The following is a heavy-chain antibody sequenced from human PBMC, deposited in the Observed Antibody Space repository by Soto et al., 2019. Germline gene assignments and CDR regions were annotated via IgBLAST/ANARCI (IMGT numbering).Heavy chain of an antibody. Sequence: QVLMVESGGGLVKPGGSLRLSCAASGFTFSDYYMSWIRQAPGKGLEWVSYIGISGTPIYYADSVKGSFTISRDNAKNLLYLQMNNLRAEDTAVYYCARVVIGICSDWGQGTLVTVSS. J-gene: IGHJ4*02. CDR3: ARVVIGICSD. CDR2: IGISGTPI. V-gene: IGHV3-11*01. CDR1: GFTFSDYY. D-gene: IGHD2-21*01.